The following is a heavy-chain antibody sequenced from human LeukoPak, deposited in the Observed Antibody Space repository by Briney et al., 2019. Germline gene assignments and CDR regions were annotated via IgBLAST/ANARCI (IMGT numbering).Heavy chain of an antibody. CDR2: IIPIFGTA. D-gene: IGHD6-6*01. V-gene: IGHV1-69*05. CDR1: GGTFSSYA. CDR3: ARDLDDGYSSSHWFDP. J-gene: IGHJ5*02. Sequence: GSSVKVSCKASGGTFSSYAISWVRQAPGQGLEWMGGIIPIFGTANYAQKFQGRVTITTDESTSTAYMELSSLRSEDTAVYYCARDLDDGYSSSHWFDPWGQGTLVTVSS.